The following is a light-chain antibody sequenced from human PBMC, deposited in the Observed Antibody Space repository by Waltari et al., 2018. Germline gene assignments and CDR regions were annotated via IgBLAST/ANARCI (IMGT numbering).Light chain of an antibody. CDR3: QQRSNWPPRYT. V-gene: IGKV3-11*01. CDR2: DAS. J-gene: IGKJ2*01. CDR1: QSPSSSY. Sequence: IVLTQSPATLSLSPGERATLSCRASQSPSSSYFAWYQQKPGQAPRLLIYDASNRATGIPARFSGRGSGTDFTLTISSLEPEDFAVYYCQQRSNWPPRYTFGQGTKLEIK.